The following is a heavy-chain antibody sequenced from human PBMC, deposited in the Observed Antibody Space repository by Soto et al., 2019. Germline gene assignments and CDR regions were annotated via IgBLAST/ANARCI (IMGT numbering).Heavy chain of an antibody. CDR3: SRCDFGDYVPPLDP. D-gene: IGHD4-17*01. J-gene: IGHJ5*02. CDR1: GYTFSSYG. CDR2: ISVYNGHT. Sequence: QVHLMQSGAEVKSPGASVRVSCKASGYTFSSYGVSWVRQAPGLGLEFMGWISVYNGHTNYAQKVQGRVTMTTDTSTSTAYLELRSLRSADTAVYFCSRCDFGDYVPPLDPWGQGTLVTVSA. V-gene: IGHV1-18*01.